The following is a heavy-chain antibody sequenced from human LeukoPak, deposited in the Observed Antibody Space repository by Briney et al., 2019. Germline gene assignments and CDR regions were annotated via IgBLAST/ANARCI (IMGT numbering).Heavy chain of an antibody. CDR2: ISSSSSYI. V-gene: IGHV3-21*01. D-gene: IGHD6-13*01. CDR1: GFTFSSYS. Sequence: GSLRLSCAASGFTFSSYSMNWVRQAPGKGLEWVLSISSSSSYIYYADSVKGRFTISRDNAKSSLYLQMNSLRAEDTAVYYCGNSLDSSWFYFDYWGQGTLVTVSS. J-gene: IGHJ4*02. CDR3: GNSLDSSWFYFDY.